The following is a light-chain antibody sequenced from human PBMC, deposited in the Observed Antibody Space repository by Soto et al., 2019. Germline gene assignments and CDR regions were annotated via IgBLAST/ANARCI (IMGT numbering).Light chain of an antibody. J-gene: IGKJ4*01. CDR2: KAS. CDR1: QSISTW. V-gene: IGKV1-5*03. Sequence: DIQMTQSPPTLSASVGDRVTITCRASQSISTWLAWYQQKPGRAPNLLIYKASTLDSGVPSRFSGSGSGTEFTLTISSLQPDDFATYYCQQYNSVSLLTFGGGTKVDIK. CDR3: QQYNSVSLLT.